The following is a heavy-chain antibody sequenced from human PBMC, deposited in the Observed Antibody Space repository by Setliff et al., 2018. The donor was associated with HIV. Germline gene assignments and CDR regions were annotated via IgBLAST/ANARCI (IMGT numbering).Heavy chain of an antibody. J-gene: IGHJ6*03. V-gene: IGHV4-61*09. CDR2: IYTSGST. CDR3: AREGGVDLPTMDV. CDR1: GGSISSGSYY. D-gene: IGHD2-15*01. Sequence: PSETLSLTCTVSGGSISSGSYYWSWIRQPAGKGLEWIGHIYTSGSTNYNPSLKSRVTISVDTSKKQFSLKLRSVTAADTAVYYCAREGGVDLPTMDVWGKGTTVTVSS.